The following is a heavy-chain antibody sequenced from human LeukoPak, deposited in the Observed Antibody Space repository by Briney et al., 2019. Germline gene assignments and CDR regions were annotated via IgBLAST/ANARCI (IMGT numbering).Heavy chain of an antibody. Sequence: QPGGSPRLSCAASGFTFRSYSMNWVRQAPGKGLEWVSYISSSSSTIYYADSVKGRLTISRDNSKNTLYLQMNSLRAEDTAVYYCAREGPRGNSQFDYWGQGTLVTVSS. V-gene: IGHV3-48*01. J-gene: IGHJ4*02. CDR2: ISSSSSTI. D-gene: IGHD2/OR15-2a*01. CDR3: AREGPRGNSQFDY. CDR1: GFTFRSYS.